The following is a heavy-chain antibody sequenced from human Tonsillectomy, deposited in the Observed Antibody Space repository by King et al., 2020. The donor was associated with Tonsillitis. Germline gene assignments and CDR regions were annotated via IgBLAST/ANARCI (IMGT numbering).Heavy chain of an antibody. D-gene: IGHD5-24*01. V-gene: IGHV3-9*01. Sequence: QLVESGGGLVQPGRSLRLSCAASGFTFDDYAMHWVRQAPGKGLEWGSSISWNSGSIGYADSVQGRFTISRDNAKNSLYLQMNSLRPEDTALYYCAKARYRDGYNCFDYWGQGTLVTVSS. CDR3: AKARYRDGYNCFDY. CDR1: GFTFDDYA. CDR2: ISWNSGSI. J-gene: IGHJ4*02.